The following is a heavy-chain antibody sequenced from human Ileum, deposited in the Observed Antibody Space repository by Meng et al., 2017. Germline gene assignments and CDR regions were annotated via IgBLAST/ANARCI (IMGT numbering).Heavy chain of an antibody. J-gene: IGHJ4*02. Sequence: QGQLQESGPGLVKPSETLSLTCTVSGGSISSYYWSWIRQPPGKGLEWIGYIYYSGSTNYNPSLKSRVTISVDTSKNQFSLKLSSVTAADTAVYYCASGNSKWEPFDYWGQGTLVTVSS. D-gene: IGHD1-26*01. CDR1: GGSISSYY. CDR3: ASGNSKWEPFDY. CDR2: IYYSGST. V-gene: IGHV4-59*01.